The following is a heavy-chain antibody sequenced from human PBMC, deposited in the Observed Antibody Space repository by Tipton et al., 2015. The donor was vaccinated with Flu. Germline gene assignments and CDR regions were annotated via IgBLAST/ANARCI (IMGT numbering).Heavy chain of an antibody. V-gene: IGHV4-39*07. J-gene: IGHJ5*02. Sequence: TLSLTCAVSGFSIRSSNYYWGWIRQPPGKGLEWIGNIFYSGNSKYNPSLKSRVTMSVETSKNQFSLKLTSVTAADTAVYYCARRDYSNYVSDPKSLFDPWGQGILVTVSS. D-gene: IGHD4-11*01. CDR3: ARRDYSNYVSDPKSLFDP. CDR1: GFSIRSSNYY. CDR2: IFYSGNS.